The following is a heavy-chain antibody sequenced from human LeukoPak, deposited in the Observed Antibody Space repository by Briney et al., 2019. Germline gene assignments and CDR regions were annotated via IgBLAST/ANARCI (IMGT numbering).Heavy chain of an antibody. CDR1: GFTFSSYS. D-gene: IGHD2-2*01. CDR3: ARDGDGTSCSGFDP. V-gene: IGHV3-21*01. J-gene: IGHJ5*02. Sequence: GGSLRLSCAASGFTFSSYSMNWVRQAPGKGLEWVSSISSSSSCIYYADSVKGRFTIPRDNAKNSLYLQMNSLRAEDTAVYYCARDGDGTSCSGFDPWGQGTLVTVSS. CDR2: ISSSSSCI.